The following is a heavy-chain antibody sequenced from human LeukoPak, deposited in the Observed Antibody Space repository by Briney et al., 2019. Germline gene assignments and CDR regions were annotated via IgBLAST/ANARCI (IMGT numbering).Heavy chain of an antibody. V-gene: IGHV3-23*01. Sequence: PGESLRLSCEGSGLIFSRYAIKWVRQTSGKGLEWVSLINGRGSRKYYADSVKGRFAISRDNSKNTMYLQMNNLRAEDTAVYYCARRGTPNAFDLWGQGTMVTVSS. CDR2: INGRGSRK. J-gene: IGHJ3*01. CDR1: GLIFSRYA. D-gene: IGHD3-16*01. CDR3: ARRGTPNAFDL.